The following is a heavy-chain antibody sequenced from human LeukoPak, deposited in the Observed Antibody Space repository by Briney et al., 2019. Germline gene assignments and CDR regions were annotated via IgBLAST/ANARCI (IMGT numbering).Heavy chain of an antibody. CDR2: MNPNSGNT. V-gene: IGHV1-8*01. J-gene: IGHJ6*03. CDR1: GYTFTSYD. Sequence: ASVKVSCKASGYTFTSYDINWMRQATGQGPEWMGWMNPNSGNTGYAQKFQGRVTMTRNTSISTAYMELSSLRSEDTAVYYCARGLRSSSWLYYYYYYMDVWGKGTTVTVSS. CDR3: ARGLRSSSWLYYYYYYMDV. D-gene: IGHD6-13*01.